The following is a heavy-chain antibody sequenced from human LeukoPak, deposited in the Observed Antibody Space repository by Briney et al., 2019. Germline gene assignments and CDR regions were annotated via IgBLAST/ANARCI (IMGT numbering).Heavy chain of an antibody. CDR1: GVSISSYY. J-gene: IGHJ5*02. D-gene: IGHD1-26*01. CDR3: ARDRGVRGGSYGTWFDP. CDR2: IYTSGST. V-gene: IGHV4-4*07. Sequence: SETLSLTCTVSGVSISSYYWSWIRQPAGKGLEWIGRIYTSGSTNYNPSLKSRVTMSVDTSKNQFSLKLSSVTAADTAVYYCARDRGVRGGSYGTWFDPWGQGTLVTVSS.